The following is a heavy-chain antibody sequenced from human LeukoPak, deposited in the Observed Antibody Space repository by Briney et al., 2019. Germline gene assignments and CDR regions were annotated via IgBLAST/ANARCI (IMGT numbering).Heavy chain of an antibody. Sequence: GGSLRLSCAASGFTFSSYWMHWVRQAPGKGLVWVSRINSDGSSTSYADSVKGRFTISRDNAKNTLYLQMNSLRAEDTAVYYCARGDGDLLGFPEHYFDYWGQGTLVTVSS. V-gene: IGHV3-74*01. CDR1: GFTFSSYW. CDR2: INSDGSST. D-gene: IGHD5-24*01. J-gene: IGHJ4*02. CDR3: ARGDGDLLGFPEHYFDY.